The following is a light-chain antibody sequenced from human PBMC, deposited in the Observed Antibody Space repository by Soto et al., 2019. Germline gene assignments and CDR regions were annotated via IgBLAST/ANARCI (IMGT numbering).Light chain of an antibody. CDR1: QSVSIN. V-gene: IGKV3-15*01. J-gene: IGKJ4*01. Sequence: EIVMTQSPATLSVSPGESATLSCGASQSVSINLAWYQQKPGQAPRLLIYGASARATGIPARFSGSGSGTEFTLTISSLQSEDFAVYYCQQYNNWPLTFGGGTKVEIK. CDR2: GAS. CDR3: QQYNNWPLT.